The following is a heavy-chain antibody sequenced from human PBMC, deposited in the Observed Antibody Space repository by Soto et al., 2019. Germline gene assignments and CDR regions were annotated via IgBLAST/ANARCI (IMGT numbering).Heavy chain of an antibody. CDR3: ASHSTRYRLDN. CDR1: GYTLNDYY. V-gene: IGHV1-2*02. J-gene: IGHJ4*02. Sequence: QVQLVQSGAELMQPGASVKVSCKASGYTLNDYYIQWVRQAPGQGLEWMGWINPNSGNTDYAKKFQGRVTLTRDTSLSTAYMDLSGLTSDDTAVYYCASHSTRYRLDNWGQGTLVTVSS. D-gene: IGHD5-18*01. CDR2: INPNSGNT.